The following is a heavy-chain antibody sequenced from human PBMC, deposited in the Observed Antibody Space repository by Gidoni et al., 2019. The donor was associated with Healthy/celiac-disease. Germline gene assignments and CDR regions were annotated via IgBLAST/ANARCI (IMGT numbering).Heavy chain of an antibody. CDR1: VFTFSNAW. V-gene: IGHV3-15*01. CDR3: TTRFED. CDR2: IKSNTDGGTT. J-gene: IGHJ4*02. Sequence: EVQLVVSGGGLVQPGGSRRLSCAASVFTFSNAWMRGCRQAPGKGLEWVGSIKSNTDGGTTDYAAPVKGRFTISRDDSKNTLYLQMNSLKTEYTAVYYCTTRFEDWGQGTLVTVSS.